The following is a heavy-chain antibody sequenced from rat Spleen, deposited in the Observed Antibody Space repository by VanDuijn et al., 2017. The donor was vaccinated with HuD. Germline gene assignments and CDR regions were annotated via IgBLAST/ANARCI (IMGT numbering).Heavy chain of an antibody. CDR3: ARGLLAMDA. Sequence: QVQLKESGPGLVQPSQTLSLTCTVSGFSLTSYTVSWVRQPPGKGLEWIAAISSGGSTYYNSALKSRLSISRDTSKSQVFLKMNSLQTEDTAMYFCARGLLAMDAWGQGASVTVSS. D-gene: IGHD1-2*01. J-gene: IGHJ4*01. V-gene: IGHV2-6*01. CDR1: GFSLTSYT. CDR2: ISSGGST.